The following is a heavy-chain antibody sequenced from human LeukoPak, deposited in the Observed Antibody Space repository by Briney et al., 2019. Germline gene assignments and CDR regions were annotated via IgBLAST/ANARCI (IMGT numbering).Heavy chain of an antibody. V-gene: IGHV1-2*02. CDR3: ARGRSGYDAPGDY. CDR1: GYTFTSYY. Sequence: ASVKVSCKASGYTFTSYYMHWVRQAPGQGLEWMGWINPNSGGTNYAQKFQGRVTMTRDTPISTAYMELSRLRSDDTAVYYCARGRSGYDAPGDYWGQGTLVTVSS. D-gene: IGHD5-12*01. J-gene: IGHJ4*02. CDR2: INPNSGGT.